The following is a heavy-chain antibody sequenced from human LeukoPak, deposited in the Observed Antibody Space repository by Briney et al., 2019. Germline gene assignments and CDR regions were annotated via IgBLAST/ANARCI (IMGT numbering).Heavy chain of an antibody. J-gene: IGHJ4*02. CDR2: INHSGST. Sequence: SETLSLTCAVYGGSFSGYYWSWIRQPPGKGLEWIGEINHSGSTNYNPSLKSRVTISVDTSKNQFSLKLSSVTAADTAVYYCARGLYYDYAWGSYRYAYFDYWGQGTLVTVSS. CDR3: ARGLYYDYAWGSYRYAYFDY. CDR1: GGSFSGYY. V-gene: IGHV4-34*01. D-gene: IGHD3-16*02.